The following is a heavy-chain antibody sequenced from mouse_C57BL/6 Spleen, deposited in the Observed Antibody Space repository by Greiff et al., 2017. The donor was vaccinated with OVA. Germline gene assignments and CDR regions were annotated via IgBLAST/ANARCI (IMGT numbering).Heavy chain of an antibody. CDR2: IDPADSYT. CDR3: ARSAYSNFYYAMDY. D-gene: IGHD2-5*01. J-gene: IGHJ4*01. V-gene: IGHV1-69*01. Sequence: QVQLQQSGAELVRPGSSVKLSCKASGYTFTSYWMHWVKQRPGQGLEWIGEIDPADSYTNYNQKFKGKSTMTVDKSSSTAYMQLSSLTSEDSAVYYCARSAYSNFYYAMDYWGQGTTVTVSS. CDR1: GYTFTSYW.